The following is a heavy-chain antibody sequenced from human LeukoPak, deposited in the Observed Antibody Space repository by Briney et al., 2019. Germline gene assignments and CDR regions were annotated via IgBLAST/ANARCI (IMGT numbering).Heavy chain of an antibody. CDR1: GITVSNNY. V-gene: IGHV3-66*01. CDR2: IYSGGST. J-gene: IGHJ4*02. Sequence: GGSLRLSCADSGITVSNNYVSWVRQAPGKGLEWVSLIYSGGSTYYADSVRGRFTISRDSSKNTLYLQMNSLRVEDTAVYYCARIYNWGQGTLVTVSS. D-gene: IGHD4-11*01. CDR3: ARIYN.